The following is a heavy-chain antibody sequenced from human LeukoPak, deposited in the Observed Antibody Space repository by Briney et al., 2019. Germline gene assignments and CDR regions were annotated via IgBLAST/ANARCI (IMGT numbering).Heavy chain of an antibody. CDR3: ARDSARKAAAVDDAFDI. CDR2: ISGYKGNT. CDR1: GYTFTSYG. V-gene: IGHV1-18*01. D-gene: IGHD6-13*01. J-gene: IGHJ3*02. Sequence: ASVKVSCKASGYTFTSYGISWVRQAPGQGLEWMGWISGYKGNTNYAQKLQGRVTMTTDTSSSTAYMELRSLRSDDTAVYYCARDSARKAAAVDDAFDIWGQGTMVTVSS.